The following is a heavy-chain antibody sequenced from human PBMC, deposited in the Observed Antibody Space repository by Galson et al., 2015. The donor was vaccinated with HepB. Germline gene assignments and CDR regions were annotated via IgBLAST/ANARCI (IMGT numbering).Heavy chain of an antibody. J-gene: IGHJ5*02. V-gene: IGHV1-69*10. CDR1: GGTFSSYA. D-gene: IGHD3-10*02. Sequence: SVKVSCKASGGTFSSYAISWVRQAPGQRLEWMGGIIPILGIVNPAQKFQGRVTITADKSTNTAYMELSSLRSEDTAIYYCARDPPTVQGVISFGPNWFDPWGQGTLVTVSS. CDR2: IIPILGIV. CDR3: ARDPPTVQGVISFGPNWFDP.